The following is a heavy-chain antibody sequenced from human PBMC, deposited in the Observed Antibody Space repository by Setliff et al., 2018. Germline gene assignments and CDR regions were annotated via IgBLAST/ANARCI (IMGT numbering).Heavy chain of an antibody. CDR1: GHTFTNYG. V-gene: IGHV1-18*01. Sequence: ASVKVSCKTSGHTFTNYGITWVRQAPGQGLEWMGWINNYSFKTNYPQKFLGRVTVTTDTSTGTAYMELGSLTSDDTAIYYCARINFYVSSGYYYAPDYWGQGTLVTVSS. D-gene: IGHD3-22*01. CDR2: INNYSFKT. J-gene: IGHJ4*02. CDR3: ARINFYVSSGYYYAPDY.